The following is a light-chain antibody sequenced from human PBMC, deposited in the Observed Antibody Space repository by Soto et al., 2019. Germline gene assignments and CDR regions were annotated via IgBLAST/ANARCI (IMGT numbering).Light chain of an antibody. J-gene: IGKJ1*01. CDR1: QAIDSW. CDR2: TGS. CDR3: QQTLSFPPT. Sequence: DIQMTQPPPTLSASVGDRVTITCGASQAIDSWLAWYQQKPGEAPKLLIFTGSLLHSGVPPRFSGSGSGTDFTLTISSLQPEDFATYYCQQTLSFPPTFGQGTKVDIK. V-gene: IGKV1-12*01.